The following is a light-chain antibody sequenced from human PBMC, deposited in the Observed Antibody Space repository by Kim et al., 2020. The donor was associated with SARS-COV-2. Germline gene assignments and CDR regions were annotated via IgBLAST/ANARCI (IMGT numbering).Light chain of an antibody. CDR3: AAWDDSLSGYV. Sequence: GQRLTIACSGSGSNIGRNYVYWYKQLPGTAPKLLIHRNNQRPSGVPDRFSGSPSGTSASLAISGLRSEDEADYYCAAWDDSLSGYVFGTGTKVTVL. V-gene: IGLV1-47*01. CDR1: GSNIGRNY. J-gene: IGLJ1*01. CDR2: RNN.